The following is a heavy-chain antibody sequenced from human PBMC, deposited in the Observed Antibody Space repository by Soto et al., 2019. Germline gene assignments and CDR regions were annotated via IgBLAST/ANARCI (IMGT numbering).Heavy chain of an antibody. D-gene: IGHD2-15*01. CDR2: IYWNGVE. J-gene: IGHJ4*02. V-gene: IGHV2-5*01. CDR3: ADVRGCGGRRAW. Sequence: QITLKESGPTLVKPTQTLTMTCSFSGFSFGDIGEGVGWVRQPPGEALEWLALIYWNGVERYNPSLESRLTITRGTSINQVVLTMTNVEPLDTATYRCADVRGCGGRRAWWCQGPRVTVTP. CDR1: GFSFGDIGEG.